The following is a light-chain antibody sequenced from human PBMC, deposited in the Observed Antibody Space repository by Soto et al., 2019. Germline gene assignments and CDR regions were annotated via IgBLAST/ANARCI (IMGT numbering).Light chain of an antibody. J-gene: IGKJ1*01. V-gene: IGKV1-5*03. CDR3: QQYNSYPWT. Sequence: DTPMTQSPSTLSASVGDRVTITCRASQSISGWLAWYQQTPGKAPKVLISKASSLESGVPPRFSGSGSGTEFTLTISSLQPDDFATYYCQQYNSYPWTFGQGTKVEIK. CDR1: QSISGW. CDR2: KAS.